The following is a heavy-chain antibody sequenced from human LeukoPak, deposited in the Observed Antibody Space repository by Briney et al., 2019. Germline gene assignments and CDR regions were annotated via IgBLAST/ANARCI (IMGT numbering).Heavy chain of an antibody. V-gene: IGHV1-2*06. CDR1: GYTFTGYY. CDR3: ARATRRSGYDLYY. Sequence: ASVKVSCKASGYTFTGYYMHGVRQAPGQGLEWRGRINPNSGGTNYAQKIQGRVTMTRDTSISTASMELSRLRSDDTAVYYCARATRRSGYDLYYWGQGTLVTVSS. J-gene: IGHJ4*02. D-gene: IGHD5-12*01. CDR2: INPNSGGT.